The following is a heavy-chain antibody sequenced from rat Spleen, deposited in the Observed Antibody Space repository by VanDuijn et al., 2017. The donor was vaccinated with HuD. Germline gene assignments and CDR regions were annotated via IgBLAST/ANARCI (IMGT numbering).Heavy chain of an antibody. V-gene: IGHV5S14*01. D-gene: IGHD1-2*01. Sequence: EVQLVESGGRLVQPGRSLKLSCAASGFTFRNYGMAWVRQTLTRGLEWVAFINIGGGDTYYRDSVKGRFTISRDNAKNTQYLQMDSLRSEDTATYYCARLGITLGAGHWFAYWGQGTLVTVSS. CDR1: GFTFRNYG. CDR3: ARLGITLGAGHWFAY. J-gene: IGHJ3*01. CDR2: INIGGGDT.